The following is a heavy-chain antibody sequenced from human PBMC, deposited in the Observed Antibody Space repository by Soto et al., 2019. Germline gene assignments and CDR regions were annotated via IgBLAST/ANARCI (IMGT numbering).Heavy chain of an antibody. V-gene: IGHV1-24*01. CDR2: FDPEDGET. Sequence: QVQLVQSGAEVKKPGASVKVSCKVSGYTFTELSMHWVRQAPGKGLEWMGGFDPEDGETIYAQKFQGRVTMTEDTPTDTAYMELRSLRSEDTAVYYCATDSHVGVGANFDCWGQGTLVTVSS. CDR1: GYTFTELS. J-gene: IGHJ4*02. CDR3: ATDSHVGVGANFDC. D-gene: IGHD1-26*01.